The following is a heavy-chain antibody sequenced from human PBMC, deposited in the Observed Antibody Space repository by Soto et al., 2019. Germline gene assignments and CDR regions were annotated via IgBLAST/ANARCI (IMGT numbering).Heavy chain of an antibody. D-gene: IGHD2-21*02. V-gene: IGHV3-30-3*01. Sequence: QVQLVESGGGVVQPGRSLRLSCAASGFTFSSYAMHWVRQAPGKGLEWVAVISYDGSNKYYADSVKGRFTISRDNSKNTLYLQMNSLRAEDTAVYYCARDPYCGGDCYSGTGAGWFDPWGQGTLVTVSS. CDR2: ISYDGSNK. CDR1: GFTFSSYA. CDR3: ARDPYCGGDCYSGTGAGWFDP. J-gene: IGHJ5*02.